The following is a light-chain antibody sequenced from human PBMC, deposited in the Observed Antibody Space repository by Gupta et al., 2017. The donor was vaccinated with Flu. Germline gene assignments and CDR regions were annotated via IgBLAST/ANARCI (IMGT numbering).Light chain of an antibody. CDR2: QAS. J-gene: IGKJ1*01. CDR1: QNIDTW. CDR3: QEYSTYFPQ. V-gene: IGKV1-5*03. Sequence: DIQLIQSPTTLSASVGDRITITCRASQNIDTWLAWYQQKPGRAPRVLIYQASDLQSGVPTRFRGGGSGTEFTLTITDLRPDDFATYYCQEYSTYFPQFGQGTTVDIK.